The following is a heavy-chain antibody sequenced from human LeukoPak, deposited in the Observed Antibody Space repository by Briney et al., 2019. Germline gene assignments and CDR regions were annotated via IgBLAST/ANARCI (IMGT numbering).Heavy chain of an antibody. Sequence: GGSLRLSCAASGFTFSTYSINWVRQAPGKGLEWVSSISSSSSYIYYADSVQGRFTISRDNAKNSLYLQMNSLRAEDTAVYYCARATEWAFDYWGQGTLVTVSS. CDR2: ISSSSSYI. CDR1: GFTFSTYS. CDR3: ARATEWAFDY. D-gene: IGHD3-3*01. V-gene: IGHV3-21*01. J-gene: IGHJ4*02.